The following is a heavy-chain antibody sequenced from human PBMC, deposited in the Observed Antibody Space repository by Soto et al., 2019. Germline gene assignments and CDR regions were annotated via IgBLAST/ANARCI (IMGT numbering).Heavy chain of an antibody. V-gene: IGHV4-31*03. D-gene: IGHD2-2*01. Sequence: SETLSLTCTVSGGAISSGVYYWSWIRQHPGKGLEWIGYIYYGVNTYYNPSLKSRVTISVDTSKNQFSLKVTSLTAADTAVYYCARDYTDRAGVVPAFGLWGQGTVVTVSS. CDR2: IYYGVNT. J-gene: IGHJ5*02. CDR1: GGAISSGVYY. CDR3: ARDYTDRAGVVPAFGL.